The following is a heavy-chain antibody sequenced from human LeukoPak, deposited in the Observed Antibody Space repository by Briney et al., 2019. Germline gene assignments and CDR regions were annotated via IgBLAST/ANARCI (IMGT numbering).Heavy chain of an antibody. J-gene: IGHJ3*02. CDR2: IYYSGST. CDR1: GGSISSYY. CDR3: AREAYYYDSSGPNWSDAFDI. Sequence: PSETLSLTCTVSGGSISSYYWSWIRQPPGKGLEWIGYIYYSGSTNYNPSLKSRVTISVDTSKNQFSLKLSSVTAADTAVYYCAREAYYYDSSGPNWSDAFDIWGQGTMVTASS. V-gene: IGHV4-59*01. D-gene: IGHD3-22*01.